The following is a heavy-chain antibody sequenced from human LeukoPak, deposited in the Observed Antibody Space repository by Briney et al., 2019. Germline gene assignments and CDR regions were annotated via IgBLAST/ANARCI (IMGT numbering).Heavy chain of an antibody. J-gene: IGHJ5*02. D-gene: IGHD3-3*01. CDR3: ARDGTYYDFWSGYSNWFDP. CDR1: GFTFSSYA. CDR2: ISYDGSNK. Sequence: GGSLRLSCAASGFTFSSYAMHWVRQAPGKGLEWVAVISYDGSNKCYADSVKGRFTISRDNSKNTLYLQMNSLRAEDTAVYYCARDGTYYDFWSGYSNWFDPWGQGTLVTVSS. V-gene: IGHV3-30-3*01.